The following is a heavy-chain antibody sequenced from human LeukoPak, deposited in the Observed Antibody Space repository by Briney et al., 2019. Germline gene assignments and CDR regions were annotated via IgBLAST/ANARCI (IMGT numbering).Heavy chain of an antibody. D-gene: IGHD3-10*01. CDR3: ARDRGPIRLYPYYYYYMDV. CDR2: IYYSGST. Sequence: SETLSLTCTVSGGSISSHYWSWIRQPPGKGLEWIGYIYYSGSTNYNPSLKSRVTISVDTSKNQFSLKLSSVTAADTAVYYCARDRGPIRLYPYYYYYMDVWGKGTTVTVSS. V-gene: IGHV4-59*11. CDR1: GGSISSHY. J-gene: IGHJ6*03.